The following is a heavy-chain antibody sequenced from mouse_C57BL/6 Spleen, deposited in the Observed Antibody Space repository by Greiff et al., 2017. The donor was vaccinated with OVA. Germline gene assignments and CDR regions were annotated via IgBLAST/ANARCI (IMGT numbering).Heavy chain of an antibody. CDR3: AKGSIYDGYYYFDY. CDR1: GYTFTSYW. CDR2: IYPGSGST. J-gene: IGHJ2*01. D-gene: IGHD2-3*01. V-gene: IGHV1-55*01. Sequence: QVQLQQPGAELVKPGASVKMSCKASGYTFTSYWITWVKQRPGQGLEWIGDIYPGSGSTNYNEKFKSKATLTVDTSSSPAYMQLSSLTSEDSAVYDCAKGSIYDGYYYFDYWGQGTTLTVSS.